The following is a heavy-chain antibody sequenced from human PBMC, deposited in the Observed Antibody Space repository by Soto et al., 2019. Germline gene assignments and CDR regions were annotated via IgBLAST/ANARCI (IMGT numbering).Heavy chain of an antibody. V-gene: IGHV3-23*01. CDR1: GFTFSSYA. CDR3: ARRGSGSYYDY. D-gene: IGHD1-26*01. Sequence: EVQLLESGGGLVQPGGSLRLSCAASGFTFSSYAMRWVRQAPVKGLEWVSAISGSGGSTYYADSVKGRFTISRDNSKNTLYLQMTSLRAEDTAVYYGARRGSGSYYDYWGQGTLVTVSS. CDR2: ISGSGGST. J-gene: IGHJ4*02.